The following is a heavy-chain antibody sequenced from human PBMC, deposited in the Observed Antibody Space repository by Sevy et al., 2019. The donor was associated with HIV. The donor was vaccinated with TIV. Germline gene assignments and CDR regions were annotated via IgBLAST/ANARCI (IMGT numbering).Heavy chain of an antibody. V-gene: IGHV3-11*01. Sequence: GGSLRLSCVGFGFTSSDYYMSWIRQAPGKGLEWVSYISGSGNTIDYADSVKGRFTISRDNAKNSLYLKMNSLRAEDTAVYYCAREKRQDYYYYGMDVWGQGTTVTVSS. CDR2: ISGSGNTI. CDR3: AREKRQDYYYYGMDV. CDR1: GFTSSDYY. D-gene: IGHD1-1*01. J-gene: IGHJ6*02.